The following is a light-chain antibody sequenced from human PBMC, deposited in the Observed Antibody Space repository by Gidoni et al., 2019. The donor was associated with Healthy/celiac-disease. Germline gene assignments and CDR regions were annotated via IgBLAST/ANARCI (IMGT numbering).Light chain of an antibody. Sequence: QPVLTQSPSASASLGASVKLNCTLRSGPSSYAIAWHQQQPEKGPRYLMKLNSDGSHSKGDGIPDRFSGSSSGAERYLTISSLQSEDEADYYCQTWGTGPRVFGGGTKLTVL. CDR1: SGPSSYA. V-gene: IGLV4-69*01. CDR2: LNSDGSH. J-gene: IGLJ2*01. CDR3: QTWGTGPRV.